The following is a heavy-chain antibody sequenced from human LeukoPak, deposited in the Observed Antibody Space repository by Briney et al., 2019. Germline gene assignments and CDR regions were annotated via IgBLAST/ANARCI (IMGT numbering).Heavy chain of an antibody. CDR3: ARAYDILTGYSY. V-gene: IGHV3-48*03. CDR1: GFTFSSYE. CDR2: ISSSGSNI. D-gene: IGHD3-9*01. J-gene: IGHJ4*02. Sequence: GGSLRLSCAASGFTFSSYEMNWVRQAPGKGLEWFSYISSSGSNIYYADSVKGRFTISRDNAKNSLYLQMNSLRAEDTAVYYCARAYDILTGYSYWGQGTLVTVSS.